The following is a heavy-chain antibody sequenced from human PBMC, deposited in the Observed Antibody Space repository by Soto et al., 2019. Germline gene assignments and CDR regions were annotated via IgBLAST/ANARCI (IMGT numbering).Heavy chain of an antibody. V-gene: IGHV1-18*01. Sequence: ASVKVSCKASGYTFTSYGISWVRQAPGQGLEWMGWISAYNGNTNYAQKLQGRVTMTTDTSTSTAYMELRSLRSDDTAVYYCAKTLWFGELLLDYYGMDVWGQGTTVTVSS. CDR2: ISAYNGNT. CDR1: GYTFTSYG. J-gene: IGHJ6*02. D-gene: IGHD3-10*01. CDR3: AKTLWFGELLLDYYGMDV.